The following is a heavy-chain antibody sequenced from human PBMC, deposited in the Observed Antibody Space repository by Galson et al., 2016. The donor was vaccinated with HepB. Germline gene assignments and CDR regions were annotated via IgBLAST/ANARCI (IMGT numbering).Heavy chain of an antibody. CDR1: GFTFSHYG. V-gene: IGHV3-33*04. Sequence: SLRLSCAASGFTFSHYGMHWVRQAPGKGLEWVAVVWNDGSKEYYVESVKGRFTISRDNSKHTVSLQMNSLRAEDTAVYYCARHNNAYNWDYWGQGTLVTVSS. CDR3: ARHNNAYNWDY. J-gene: IGHJ4*02. D-gene: IGHD5-24*01. CDR2: VWNDGSKE.